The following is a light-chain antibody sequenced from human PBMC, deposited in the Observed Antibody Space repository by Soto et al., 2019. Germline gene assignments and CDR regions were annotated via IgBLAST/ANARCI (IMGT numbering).Light chain of an antibody. CDR3: QQDNSYSEYT. CDR1: QSISSW. Sequence: DIQMTQSPTTLSASVGDRVTITCRASQSISSWLAWYQQKPGKAPKLLIYKATSLESGVPSRFSRNGSGTEFTLTISSLQPDDFATYYCQQDNSYSEYTFGQGTKLEIK. V-gene: IGKV1-5*03. J-gene: IGKJ2*01. CDR2: KAT.